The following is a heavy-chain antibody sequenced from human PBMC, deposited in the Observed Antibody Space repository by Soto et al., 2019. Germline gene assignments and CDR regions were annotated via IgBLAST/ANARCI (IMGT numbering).Heavy chain of an antibody. CDR3: ARGLVQLAHYNWFDP. J-gene: IGHJ5*02. D-gene: IGHD6-13*01. V-gene: IGHV1-3*01. Sequence: QGQVVQSGAEVKKPGASGKVSCKASGYSFTHYAMHWVRQAPGQRLEWMGWINAGNGNTEYSQKFRGRVTMTSDTSASTADMELSRLTSAATAGYYCARGLVQLAHYNWFDPWGQGTLVTVSS. CDR1: GYSFTHYA. CDR2: INAGNGNT.